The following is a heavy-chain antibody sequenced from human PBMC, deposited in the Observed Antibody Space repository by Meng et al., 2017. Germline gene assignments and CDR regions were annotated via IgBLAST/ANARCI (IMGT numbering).Heavy chain of an antibody. D-gene: IGHD1-1*01. J-gene: IGHJ4*02. CDR2: ISGDGSIT. CDR3: LDEAPRSDY. CDR1: GFTFNNYW. Sequence: VQLEESGGGLVQPGGSLRLSCAASGFTFNNYWMHWVRQVPGKGLVWVSRISGDGSITNYADSVKGRFTISRDNAKNTLYLQMNSLRPEDTAVYYCLDEAPRSDYWGQGSLVTVSS. V-gene: IGHV3-74*02.